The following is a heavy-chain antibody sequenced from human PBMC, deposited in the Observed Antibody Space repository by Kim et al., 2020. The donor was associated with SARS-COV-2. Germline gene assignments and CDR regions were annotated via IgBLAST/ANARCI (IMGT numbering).Heavy chain of an antibody. J-gene: IGHJ2*01. CDR3: ARDTRSSGSYRGYFDL. CDR1: GFTFSTYS. Sequence: GGSLRLSCAGSGFTFSTYSINWVRQAPGKGLEWVSGISSSSSYIYYADSVKGRFTISGDNAQNSLHLQMNSLRVEDTAVYYCARDTRSSGSYRGYFDLWGRGTLVTVSS. D-gene: IGHD6-19*01. V-gene: IGHV3-21*06. CDR2: ISSSSSYI.